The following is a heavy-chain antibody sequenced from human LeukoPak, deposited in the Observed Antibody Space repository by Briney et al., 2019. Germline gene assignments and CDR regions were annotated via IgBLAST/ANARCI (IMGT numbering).Heavy chain of an antibody. D-gene: IGHD1-26*01. V-gene: IGHV3-7*01. CDR2: IKQDGSAK. J-gene: IGHJ3*02. CDR1: GFTFSSYW. Sequence: GGSLRLSCAASGFTFSSYWMSWGRQAPGKGLEWVANIKQDGSAKYYVDSVKGGFTISRDNAKNSLYLQVNSLRAEDTAVYYCARPQSGTYHDAFDIWGQGTMVTVSS. CDR3: ARPQSGTYHDAFDI.